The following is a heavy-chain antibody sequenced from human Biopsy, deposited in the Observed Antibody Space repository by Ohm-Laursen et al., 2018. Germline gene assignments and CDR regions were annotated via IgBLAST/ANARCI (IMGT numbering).Heavy chain of an antibody. V-gene: IGHV4-59*01. CDR2: VYYSGST. CDR3: ARDRGFYSDRTVPGYFDL. CDR1: GDSISGYY. Sequence: SDTLSLTCAVSGDSISGYYWNWIRQPPGKGLEWVGYVYYSGSTDYNPSLQSRVTISVDTSKNHFSLRLRSVTPADTAIYYCARDRGFYSDRTVPGYFDLWGRGTLVTVSS. J-gene: IGHJ2*01. D-gene: IGHD3-22*01.